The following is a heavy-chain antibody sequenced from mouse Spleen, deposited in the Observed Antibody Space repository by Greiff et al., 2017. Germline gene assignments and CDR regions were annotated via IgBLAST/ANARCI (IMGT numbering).Heavy chain of an antibody. V-gene: IGHV3-6*01. Sequence: ESGPGLVKPSQSLSLTCSVTGYSITSGYYWNWIRQFPGNNLEWMGYISYDGSNNYNPYLKNRITITRDTSKNQFFLKLNSVTTEDTATYYCARESIYYYDSSYVDYAMDYWGQGTSVTVSS. CDR3: ARESIYYYDSSYVDYAMDY. CDR1: GYSITSGYY. J-gene: IGHJ4*01. CDR2: ISYDGSN. D-gene: IGHD1-1*01.